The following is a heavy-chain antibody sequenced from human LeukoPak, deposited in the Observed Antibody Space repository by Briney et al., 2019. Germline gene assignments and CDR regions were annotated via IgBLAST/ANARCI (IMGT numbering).Heavy chain of an antibody. V-gene: IGHV4-31*03. CDR2: IYYSGST. D-gene: IGHD2-2*02. CDR3: ARDSRYCSSTSCYSYGMDV. J-gene: IGHJ6*02. Sequence: PSQTLSLTCTVSGSSISSGGYYWGWIRQHPGKGLEWIGYIYYSGSTYYNPSLKSRVTISVDTSKNQFSLKLSSVTAADTAVYYCARDSRYCSSTSCYSYGMDVWGQGTTVTVSS. CDR1: GSSISSGGYY.